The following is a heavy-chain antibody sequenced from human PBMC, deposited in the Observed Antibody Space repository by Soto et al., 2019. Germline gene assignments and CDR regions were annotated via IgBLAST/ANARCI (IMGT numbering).Heavy chain of an antibody. Sequence: GESLKISCAASGFTFSSYSMNWVRQAPGKGLEWVSSISSSSSYIYYADSVKGRFTISRDNAKNSLYLQMNSLRAEDTAVYYCASRYCSSTSCSGPFDYWGQGTLVTVSS. CDR3: ASRYCSSTSCSGPFDY. V-gene: IGHV3-21*01. J-gene: IGHJ4*02. D-gene: IGHD2-2*01. CDR1: GFTFSSYS. CDR2: ISSSSSYI.